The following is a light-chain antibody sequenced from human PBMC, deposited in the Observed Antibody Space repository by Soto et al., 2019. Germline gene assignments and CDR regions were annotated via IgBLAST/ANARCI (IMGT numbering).Light chain of an antibody. V-gene: IGKV3-20*01. CDR3: QRYDSFRT. CDR1: QGIGSS. CDR2: GAS. Sequence: EILLTQSPATLSVSPGERATLSCRASQGIGSSLAWYQQKPGQSPRLLIYGASNRATGTPDRFSGSGSGTDFTLTITRLEPEDFAMYYRQRYDSFRTFGKGTKVDIK. J-gene: IGKJ1*01.